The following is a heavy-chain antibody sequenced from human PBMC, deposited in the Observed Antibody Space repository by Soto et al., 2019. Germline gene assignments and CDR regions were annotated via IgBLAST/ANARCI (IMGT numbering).Heavy chain of an antibody. CDR2: INPNSGGT. J-gene: IGHJ5*02. CDR1: GYSLSGYY. CDR3: ARGWGIAAPGPNWFDP. D-gene: IGHD6-13*01. V-gene: IGHV1-2*02. Sequence: ASVKVSCKASGYSLSGYYLHWVRQAPGQGPEWMGWINPNSGGTKYVQKFQGRVTMTKDTSISTVYLELSRLRSDDTAVYYCARGWGIAAPGPNWFDPWGQGTLVTVSS.